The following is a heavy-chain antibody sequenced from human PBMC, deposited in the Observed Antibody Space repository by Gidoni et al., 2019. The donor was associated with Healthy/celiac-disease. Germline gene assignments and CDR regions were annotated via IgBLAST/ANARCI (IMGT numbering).Heavy chain of an antibody. D-gene: IGHD3-10*01. J-gene: IGHJ4*02. CDR2: INPSGGST. V-gene: IGHV1-46*01. CDR3: ARTYYYGSGSYLGEDPNTLDY. Sequence: QVQLVQSGAEVKKPGASVKVSCKASGYTFTSYYMHWGRQAPVQGLAWMGIINPSGGSTSYEQKFQGRVTMTRDTSTSTVYMELSSLRSEDTAVYYCARTYYYGSGSYLGEDPNTLDYWGQGTLVTVSS. CDR1: GYTFTSYY.